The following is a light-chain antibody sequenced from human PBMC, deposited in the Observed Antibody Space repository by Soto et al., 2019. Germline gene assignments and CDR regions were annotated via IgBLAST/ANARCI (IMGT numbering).Light chain of an antibody. V-gene: IGLV2-14*01. CDR3: NSLSAAGTSYV. CDR1: SSDVGGYNY. CDR2: EVT. Sequence: QSALTQPASVSGSPGQSITISCTGTSSDVGGYNYVSWYQQHPGKAPKLIIYEVTHRPSGVSSRFSGSKSGSTASLTISGLQAEDEADYYCNSLSAAGTSYVFGTGTKLTVL. J-gene: IGLJ1*01.